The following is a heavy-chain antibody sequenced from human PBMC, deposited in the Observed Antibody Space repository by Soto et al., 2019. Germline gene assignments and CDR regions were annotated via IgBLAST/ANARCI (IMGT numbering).Heavy chain of an antibody. V-gene: IGHV4-34*01. CDR1: GGSFSGYY. Sequence: TSETLSLTCAVYGGSFSGYYWSWIRQPPGKGLAWVGENNHSGSTNYNPSLKSRVTISVDTSKNQFSLKLGSVTAADTAVYYCARGTSGGYYYGSAPQASYYYYGMDVWGQGTTVTVSS. CDR2: NNHSGST. D-gene: IGHD3-10*01. J-gene: IGHJ6*02. CDR3: ARGTSGGYYYGSAPQASYYYYGMDV.